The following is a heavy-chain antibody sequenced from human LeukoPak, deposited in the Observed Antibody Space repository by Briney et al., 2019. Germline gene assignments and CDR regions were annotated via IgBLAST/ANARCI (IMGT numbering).Heavy chain of an antibody. V-gene: IGHV1-2*02. CDR2: INPNSGET. CDR3: VKDPTQ. Sequence: ASMKVSCKTSGYTFTGYYLHWVRQAPGQGLEWMGWINPNSGETMYAQKFQGRVTMTRDTSISTAYLDLRTLTSDDTAVYFCVKDPTQWGLGTRVTVSS. J-gene: IGHJ4*02. CDR1: GYTFTGYY.